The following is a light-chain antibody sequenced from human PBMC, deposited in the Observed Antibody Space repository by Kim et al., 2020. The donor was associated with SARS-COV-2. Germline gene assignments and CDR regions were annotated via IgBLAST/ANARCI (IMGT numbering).Light chain of an antibody. CDR2: ISSDGSH. CDR3: QTWGTGIVV. CDR1: SGHSDYT. J-gene: IGLJ2*01. Sequence: QPVLTQSPSASASLGASVKLTCTLSSGHSDYTVAWHQQQPGKGPRYLMNISSDGSHNNGDGIPVRFSGSSSGPERYLSISSLQSDDEADYYCQTWGTGIVVFGGGTQLTVL. V-gene: IGLV4-69*01.